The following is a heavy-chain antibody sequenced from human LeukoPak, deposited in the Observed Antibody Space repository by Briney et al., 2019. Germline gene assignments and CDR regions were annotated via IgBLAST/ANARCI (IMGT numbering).Heavy chain of an antibody. CDR1: GFTFSSYG. V-gene: IGHV3-23*01. Sequence: PGGSLRLSCAASGFTFSSYGMNWVRQAPGKGLEWVSAISGSGGSTYYADSVKGRFTISRDNSKNTLYLQMNSLRGEDTAVYYCARDRVMLRGAPDYWGQGTLVTVSS. CDR3: ARDRVMLRGAPDY. CDR2: ISGSGGST. D-gene: IGHD3-10*01. J-gene: IGHJ4*02.